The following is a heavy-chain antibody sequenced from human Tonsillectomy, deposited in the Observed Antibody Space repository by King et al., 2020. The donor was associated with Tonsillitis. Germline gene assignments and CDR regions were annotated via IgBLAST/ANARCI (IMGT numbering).Heavy chain of an antibody. CDR2: ISYDGSNK. CDR1: GFTSSSYG. Sequence: VQLVESGGGVVQPGRSLRLSCAASGFTSSSYGMHWVRQAPGKGLEWVAVISYDGSNKYYADSVKGRFTISRDNSKNTLYLQMNSLRAEDTAVYYCASDWGYCSSTSCHERVDYWGQGTLVTVSS. V-gene: IGHV3-33*05. D-gene: IGHD2-2*01. CDR3: ASDWGYCSSTSCHERVDY. J-gene: IGHJ4*02.